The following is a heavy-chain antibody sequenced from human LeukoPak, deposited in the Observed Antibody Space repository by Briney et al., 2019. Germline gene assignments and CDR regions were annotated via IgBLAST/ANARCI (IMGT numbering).Heavy chain of an antibody. V-gene: IGHV1-69*02. CDR3: ARGSGYFQFDY. D-gene: IGHD3-22*01. Sequence: ASVKVSCKASGGTFSSYTISWVRQAPGQGLEWMGRIIPILGIANYAQKFQGRVTITADKSTSTAYMELSSLRSEDTAVYYCARGSGYFQFDYWGQGTLATVSS. CDR1: GGTFSSYT. CDR2: IIPILGIA. J-gene: IGHJ4*02.